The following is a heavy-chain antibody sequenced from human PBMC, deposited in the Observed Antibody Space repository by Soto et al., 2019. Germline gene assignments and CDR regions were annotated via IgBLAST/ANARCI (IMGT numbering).Heavy chain of an antibody. CDR1: GYTFTSYG. D-gene: IGHD6-13*01. CDR3: ARASAAAGPGGFDY. CDR2: ISAYNGNT. V-gene: IGHV1-18*01. Sequence: ASVKVSCKASGYTFTSYGISWVRQAPGQGLEWMGWISAYNGNTNYAQKLQGRVTMTTDTSTSTAYMELRGLRSDDTAVYYCARASAAAGPGGFDYWGQGTLVTVSS. J-gene: IGHJ4*02.